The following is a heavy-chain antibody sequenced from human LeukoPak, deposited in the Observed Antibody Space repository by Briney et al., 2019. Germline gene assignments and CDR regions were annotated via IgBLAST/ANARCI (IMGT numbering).Heavy chain of an antibody. V-gene: IGHV3-23*01. J-gene: IGHJ4*02. CDR2: ISGSGGST. CDR1: GFTFSSYA. CDR3: AKDVVVPAAYYFGY. D-gene: IGHD2-2*01. Sequence: GGSLRLSCAASGFTFSSYAMSWVRQAPGKGLEWVSAISGSGGSTYYADSVKGRFTMSRDNSKNTPYLQMNSLRAEDTAVYYCAKDVVVPAAYYFGYWGQGTLVTVSS.